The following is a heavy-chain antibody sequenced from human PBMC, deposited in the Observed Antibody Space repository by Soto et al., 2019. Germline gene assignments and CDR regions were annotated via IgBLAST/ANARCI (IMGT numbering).Heavy chain of an antibody. CDR1: GGTFSSYA. CDR3: ARVRDSSGYYPSFDAFDI. Sequence: SVKVSCKASGGTFSSYAISWVRQAPGQGLEWMGGIIPIFGTANYAQKFQGRVTITADESTSTAYMELSSLRSEDTAVYYCARVRDSSGYYPSFDAFDIWGQGTMVTVS. CDR2: IIPIFGTA. D-gene: IGHD3-22*01. V-gene: IGHV1-69*13. J-gene: IGHJ3*02.